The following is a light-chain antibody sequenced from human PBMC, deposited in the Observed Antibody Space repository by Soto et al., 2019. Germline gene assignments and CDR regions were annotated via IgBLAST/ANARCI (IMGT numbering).Light chain of an antibody. V-gene: IGLV2-8*01. Sequence: QSVLTQPPSASGSPGQSVTISCTGTSSDVGGYNFVSWYQQHPGKAPKLIIYDVTKRPSGVPDRFSGSKSGDTASLTVSGLQAEDEADYYCSSYGGSNNVIFGGWTKLTVL. CDR2: DVT. CDR3: SSYGGSNNVI. J-gene: IGLJ2*01. CDR1: SSDVGGYNF.